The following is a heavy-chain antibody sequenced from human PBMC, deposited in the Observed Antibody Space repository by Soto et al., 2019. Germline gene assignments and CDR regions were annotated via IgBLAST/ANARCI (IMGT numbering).Heavy chain of an antibody. Sequence: EVQLVESGGDVVQPGGSLRLSCAASGFTFINSAMNWVRQAPGKGLEWVSVSSGRDGKTYYSDSVRGRFTISRDNSKSTLYLQMNSLRVEDTAVYYCAKGPPWGYWGQGTLVTVSS. CDR1: GFTFINSA. J-gene: IGHJ4*02. D-gene: IGHD1-26*01. CDR2: SSGRDGKT. CDR3: AKGPPWGY. V-gene: IGHV3-23*04.